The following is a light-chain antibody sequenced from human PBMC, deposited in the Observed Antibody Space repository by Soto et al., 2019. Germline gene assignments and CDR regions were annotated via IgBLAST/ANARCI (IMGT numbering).Light chain of an antibody. V-gene: IGKV3-20*01. Sequence: EIVMTQSPATLSVSPGERATLSCRASQSVSSNLAWYQQKPGQAPRLLIYGASTRATGVPDRFSGGGSGTDVTCSITRLEPEEFALDYCQQYGSSSRAFGQGT. CDR1: QSVSSN. CDR2: GAS. J-gene: IGKJ1*01. CDR3: QQYGSSSRA.